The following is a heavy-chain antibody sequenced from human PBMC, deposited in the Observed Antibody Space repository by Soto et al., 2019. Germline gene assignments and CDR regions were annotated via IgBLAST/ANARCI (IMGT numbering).Heavy chain of an antibody. V-gene: IGHV5-10-1*01. CDR2: IDPSDSYT. CDR3: ARLDGIQLWDFDY. CDR1: GYSFTSYW. Sequence: GESLKISCKGSGYSFTSYWISWVRQMPGKGLEWMGRIDPSDSYTNYSPSFQGHVTISADKSISTAYLQWSSLKASDTAVYYCARLDGIQLWDFDYWGQGTLVTVSS. D-gene: IGHD5-18*01. J-gene: IGHJ4*02.